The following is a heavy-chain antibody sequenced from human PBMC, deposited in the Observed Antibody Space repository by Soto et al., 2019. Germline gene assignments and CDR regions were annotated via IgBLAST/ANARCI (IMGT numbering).Heavy chain of an antibody. D-gene: IGHD3-3*01. V-gene: IGHV3-30*03. CDR3: AFRGWLLRFLEWLSDHDAFDI. Sequence: PGGSPRLSCAASGFTFSSYGMHWVRQAPGKGLEWVAVISYDGSNKYYADSVKGRFTISRDNSKNTLYLQMNSLRAEDTAVYYCAFRGWLLRFLEWLSDHDAFDIWGQGTMVTVSS. CDR2: ISYDGSNK. CDR1: GFTFSSYG. J-gene: IGHJ3*02.